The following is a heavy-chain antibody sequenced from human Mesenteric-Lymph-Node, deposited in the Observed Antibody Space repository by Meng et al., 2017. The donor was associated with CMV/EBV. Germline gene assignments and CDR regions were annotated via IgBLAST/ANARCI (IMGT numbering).Heavy chain of an antibody. Sequence: SQTLSLTCAVYSGSFNHYYWTWIRQPPGKGLEWIGEINHGGSATYNPSLKSRVTILVDTSKNQFSLKLSSVTAADTAVYYCARVWWRSLAPWGQGTLVTVSS. V-gene: IGHV4-34*01. J-gene: IGHJ5*02. CDR2: INHGGSA. CDR3: ARVWWRSLAP. D-gene: IGHD2-8*02. CDR1: SGSFNHYY.